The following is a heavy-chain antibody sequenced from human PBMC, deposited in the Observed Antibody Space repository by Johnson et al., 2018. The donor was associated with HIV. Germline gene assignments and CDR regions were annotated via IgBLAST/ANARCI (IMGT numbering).Heavy chain of an antibody. D-gene: IGHD5-18*01. CDR1: GFTFRSYA. CDR2: ISYDGNSK. Sequence: VHLVESGGGVVQPGRSLRLSCAASGFTFRSYAMHWVRQAPGKGLEWVAVISYDGNSKYYGDSVKGRFTISRDNSKNTLYLQMNSLRAGDTAVYYCSRLPTGYSRDGFDIWGQGTMVTVSS. V-gene: IGHV3-30*04. J-gene: IGHJ3*02. CDR3: SRLPTGYSRDGFDI.